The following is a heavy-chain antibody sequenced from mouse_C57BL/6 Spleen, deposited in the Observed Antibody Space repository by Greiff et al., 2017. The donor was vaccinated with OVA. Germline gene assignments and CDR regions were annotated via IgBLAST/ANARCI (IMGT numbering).Heavy chain of an antibody. Sequence: EVKLMESGGGLVKPGGSLKLSCAASGFTFSSYAMSWVRQTPEKRLEWVATISDGGSYTYYPDNVKGRFTISRDNAKNNLYLQMSHLKSEDTAMYYCARDRDAAYWGQGTLVTVSA. CDR2: ISDGGSYT. CDR1: GFTFSSYA. J-gene: IGHJ3*01. CDR3: ARDRDAAY. D-gene: IGHD3-3*01. V-gene: IGHV5-4*01.